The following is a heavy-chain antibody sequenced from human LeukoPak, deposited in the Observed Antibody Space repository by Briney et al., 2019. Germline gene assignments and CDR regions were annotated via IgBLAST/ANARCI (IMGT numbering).Heavy chain of an antibody. CDR1: GFSVSSYW. V-gene: IGHV3-23*01. CDR2: ISGGGGST. J-gene: IGHJ4*02. D-gene: IGHD2-15*01. CDR3: AKHSAACGYCGGGSCSLCGFDY. Sequence: GGSLRLSCAPAGFSVSSYWMSWVRQAPGEGLEWGAGISGGGGSTYYAASVKGRFTISKDNSDTLYLQMNSLSAEDTAVYHCAKHSAACGYCGGGSCSLCGFDYWGQGTLVTVSS.